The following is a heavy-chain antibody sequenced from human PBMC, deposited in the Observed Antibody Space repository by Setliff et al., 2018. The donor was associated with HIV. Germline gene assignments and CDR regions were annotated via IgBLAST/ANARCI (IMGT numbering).Heavy chain of an antibody. J-gene: IGHJ6*02. V-gene: IGHV4-59*01. CDR1: GGSISSYY. D-gene: IGHD3-3*01. CDR3: ARIFGDQGYYYGMDV. Sequence: SETLSLTCTVSGGSISSYYWSWIRQPPGKGLEWIGYIYYSGSTNYNPSLKSRVTISVDTSKNQFSLKLSSVIAADTAVYYCARIFGDQGYYYGMDVWGQGTTLTVSS. CDR2: IYYSGST.